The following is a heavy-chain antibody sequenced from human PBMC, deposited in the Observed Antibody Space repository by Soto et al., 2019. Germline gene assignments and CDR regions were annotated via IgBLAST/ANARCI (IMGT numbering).Heavy chain of an antibody. CDR1: GFTFSSYA. CDR3: AGHEYYYDSSGYYENYYYYGMDV. Sequence: GSLSLSCAASGFTFSSYAMSWVRQAPGKGLEWVSAISGSGGSTYYAASVKGRFTISRDNSKNTLYLQMNSLRAEDTAVYYCAGHEYYYDSSGYYENYYYYGMDVWGQGTTVTVSS. D-gene: IGHD3-22*01. J-gene: IGHJ6*02. V-gene: IGHV3-23*01. CDR2: ISGSGGST.